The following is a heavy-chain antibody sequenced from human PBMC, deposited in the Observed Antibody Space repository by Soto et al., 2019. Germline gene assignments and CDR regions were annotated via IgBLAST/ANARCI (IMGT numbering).Heavy chain of an antibody. CDR1: GGSISSSNW. V-gene: IGHV4-4*02. Sequence: PSETLSLTCAVSGGSISSSNWWSWVRQPPGKGLEWIGEIYHSGSTNYNPSLKSRVTISVDKSKNQFSLKLSSVTAADTAVYYCARDPNQSKDIVLVPAHYYYYGMDVWGQGTTVTVSS. J-gene: IGHJ6*02. CDR3: ARDPNQSKDIVLVPAHYYYYGMDV. CDR2: IYHSGST. D-gene: IGHD2-2*01.